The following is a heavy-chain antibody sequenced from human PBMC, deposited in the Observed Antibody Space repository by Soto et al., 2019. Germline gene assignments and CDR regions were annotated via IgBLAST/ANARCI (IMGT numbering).Heavy chain of an antibody. CDR1: SGTISSSNW. D-gene: IGHD2-15*01. Sequence: QVQLQESGPGLVKPSGTLSLTCAVSSGTISSSNWWTWVRQPPGKGLEWIGEINQSGSPNYNPSHRSRVTISVDKSKSQFFLKLSSVTAADTAIYYCAGLGMVAAHREFDPWGQGTLVTVSS. J-gene: IGHJ5*02. CDR3: AGLGMVAAHREFDP. V-gene: IGHV4-4*02. CDR2: INQSGSP.